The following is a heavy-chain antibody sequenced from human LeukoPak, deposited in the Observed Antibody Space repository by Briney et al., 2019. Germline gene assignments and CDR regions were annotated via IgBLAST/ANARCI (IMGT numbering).Heavy chain of an antibody. J-gene: IGHJ4*02. D-gene: IGHD6-13*01. V-gene: IGHV1-2*06. CDR1: GYTFTGYY. Sequence: ASVKVSCKASGYTFTGYYMHWVRQAPGQGLEWMGRINPNSGGTNYAQKFQGRVTMTRDTSISTAYMELSRLRSDDTAVYYCATGIAAAGPPNFDYWGQGTLVTVSS. CDR2: INPNSGGT. CDR3: ATGIAAAGPPNFDY.